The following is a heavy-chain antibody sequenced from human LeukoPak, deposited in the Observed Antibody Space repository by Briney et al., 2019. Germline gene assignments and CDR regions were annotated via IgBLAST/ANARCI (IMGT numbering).Heavy chain of an antibody. Sequence: SETLSLTCTVSGGSISSGGYYWSWIRQHPGTGLEWIGYIYYSGSTYYNPSLKSRVTISVDTSKNQFSLKLSSVTAADTAVHYCARTRFLEWLSQGPPEYYFDYWGQGTLVTVSS. CDR2: IYYSGST. D-gene: IGHD3-3*01. V-gene: IGHV4-31*03. CDR1: GGSISSGGYY. CDR3: ARTRFLEWLSQGPPEYYFDY. J-gene: IGHJ4*02.